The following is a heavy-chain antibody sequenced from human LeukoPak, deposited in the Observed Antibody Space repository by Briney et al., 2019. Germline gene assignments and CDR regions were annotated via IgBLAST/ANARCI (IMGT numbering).Heavy chain of an antibody. CDR3: ARRTNYPDSSGYHY. CDR1: GGTFSSYA. V-gene: IGHV1-69*04. D-gene: IGHD3-22*01. CDR2: IIPILGIA. Sequence: SVKVSCKASGGTFSSYAISWVRQASGQGLEWMGRIIPILGIANYAQKFQGRVTITADKSTSTAYMELSSLRSEDTAVYYCARRTNYPDSSGYHYWGQGTLANVSS. J-gene: IGHJ4*02.